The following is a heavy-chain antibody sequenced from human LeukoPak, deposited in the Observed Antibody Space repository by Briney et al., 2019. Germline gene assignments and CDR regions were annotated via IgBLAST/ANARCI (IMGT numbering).Heavy chain of an antibody. Sequence: SVKVSCKASGGTFSSYAISWVRQAPGQGLEWMGRIIPILGIANYAQKFQGRVTITADKSTSTAYMELSSLRSEDTAVYYCARDGDIAAAGPDDYWGQGTLVTVSS. D-gene: IGHD6-13*01. CDR2: IIPILGIA. CDR1: GGTFSSYA. CDR3: ARDGDIAAAGPDDY. J-gene: IGHJ4*02. V-gene: IGHV1-69*04.